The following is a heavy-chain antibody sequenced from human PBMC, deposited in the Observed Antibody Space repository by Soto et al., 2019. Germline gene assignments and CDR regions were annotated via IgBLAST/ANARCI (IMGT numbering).Heavy chain of an antibody. Sequence: ASETLSLTCTVSGGSVSSGSYYWSWIRQPPGKGLEWIGYIYHSGSTYYNPSLKSRVTISVDRSKNQVSLKLSSVTAADTAVYYCARSMTTVTSNDYWGQGTLVTVSS. CDR1: GGSVSSGSYY. D-gene: IGHD4-17*01. CDR3: ARSMTTVTSNDY. J-gene: IGHJ4*02. CDR2: IYHSGST. V-gene: IGHV4-61*01.